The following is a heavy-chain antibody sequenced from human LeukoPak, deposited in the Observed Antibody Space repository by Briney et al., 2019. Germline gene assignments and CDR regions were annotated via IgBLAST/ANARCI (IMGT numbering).Heavy chain of an antibody. Sequence: SETLSLTCSVSGGSISSHYWSWIRQPAGKGLEWIGHIYTSGSNYNPSLKSRVTMSVDTSKNQFSLKLTSVTAADTAVYYCASRSSIWSGYQDTLYYFDSWGQGTLVTVSS. V-gene: IGHV4-4*07. J-gene: IGHJ4*02. CDR1: GGSISSHY. CDR2: IYTSGS. D-gene: IGHD3-3*01. CDR3: ASRSSIWSGYQDTLYYFDS.